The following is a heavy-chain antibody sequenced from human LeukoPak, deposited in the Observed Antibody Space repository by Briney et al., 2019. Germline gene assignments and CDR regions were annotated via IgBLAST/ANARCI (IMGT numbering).Heavy chain of an antibody. CDR1: GYSFTGYY. Sequence: ASVKVSCKASGYSFTGYYMHWVRQAPGQGLEWMGWINPNSGGTNYVQKFQGRVTMTRDTSTSTVYMELSSLSSEDTAVYYCARDPTPWSGGDWYFDLWGRGTLVTVSS. D-gene: IGHD2-15*01. V-gene: IGHV1-2*02. CDR2: INPNSGGT. CDR3: ARDPTPWSGGDWYFDL. J-gene: IGHJ2*01.